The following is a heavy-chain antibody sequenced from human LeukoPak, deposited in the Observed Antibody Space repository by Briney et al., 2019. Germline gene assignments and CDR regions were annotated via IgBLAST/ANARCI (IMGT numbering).Heavy chain of an antibody. V-gene: IGHV1-8*01. CDR2: MNPNSGNT. J-gene: IGHJ4*02. D-gene: IGHD3-10*01. CDR1: GYTFTSYD. Sequence: ASVKVSCKASGYTFTSYDINWVRQATGQGLEWMGRMNPNSGNTGFEQKLKGRVTMTRNTSISTAYLELSSLRSEDTAIYYCARGGYYYQDYWGQGTLVTVSS. CDR3: ARGGYYYQDY.